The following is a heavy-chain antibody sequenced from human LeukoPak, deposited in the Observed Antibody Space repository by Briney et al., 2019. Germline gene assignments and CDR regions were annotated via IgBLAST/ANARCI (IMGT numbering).Heavy chain of an antibody. V-gene: IGHV3-15*01. CDR2: IKSKSDGGTT. D-gene: IGHD1-26*01. J-gene: IGHJ4*02. CDR1: GFTFSNAW. CDR3: ATGGSYLDY. Sequence: GGSLRLSCTASGFTFSNAWMSWVRQAPGKGLEWVGRIKSKSDGGTTDYAAPVKGRFTVSRDDSKNTLYLQINSLKTEDTAVYYCATGGSYLDYWGQGTLVTVSS.